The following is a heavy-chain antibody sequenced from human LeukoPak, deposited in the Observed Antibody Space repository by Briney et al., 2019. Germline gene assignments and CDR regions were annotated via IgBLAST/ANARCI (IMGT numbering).Heavy chain of an antibody. V-gene: IGHV1-18*04. CDR3: ARDCSGGSCYTSY. Sequence: GASVKVSCKASGYTFTVYSIHWVRQAPGQGLEWMGWISAYNGNTNYAQKLQGRVTMTTDTSTTTAYMELRSLRSDDTAVYYCARDCSGGSCYTSYWGQGTLVTVSS. D-gene: IGHD2-15*01. J-gene: IGHJ4*02. CDR2: ISAYNGNT. CDR1: GYTFTVYS.